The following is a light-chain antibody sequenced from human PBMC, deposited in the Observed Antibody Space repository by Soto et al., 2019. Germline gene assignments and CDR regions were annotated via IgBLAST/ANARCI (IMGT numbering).Light chain of an antibody. V-gene: IGKV3-11*01. J-gene: IGKJ5*01. CDR1: QSVNIY. CDR2: DAS. Sequence: EIVLTQSLATLSLSPGERATLSCRASQSVNIYLAWYQQKPGQAPRLLIYDASNRATGIPARFSGSGSETDFTLTISSLEPEDFAVYYCQQRRSWPITFGQGTRLEIK. CDR3: QQRRSWPIT.